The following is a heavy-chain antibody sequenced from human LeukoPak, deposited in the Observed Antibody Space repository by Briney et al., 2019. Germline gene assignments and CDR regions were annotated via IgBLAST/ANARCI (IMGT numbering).Heavy chain of an antibody. CDR1: GYTFTSYD. CDR2: MNPNSGNT. CDR3: ARKNYDFWSGYYINFDY. V-gene: IGHV1-8*03. J-gene: IGHJ4*02. Sequence: ASVKVSCKASGYTFTSYDINWVRQATGQGLEWMGWMNPNSGNTGYAQKFQGRVTITRNTSISTAYMELSSLRSDDTAVYYCARKNYDFWSGYYINFDYWGQGTLVTVSS. D-gene: IGHD3-3*01.